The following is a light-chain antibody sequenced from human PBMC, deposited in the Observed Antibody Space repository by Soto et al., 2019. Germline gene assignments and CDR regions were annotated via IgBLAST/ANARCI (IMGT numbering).Light chain of an antibody. CDR2: EVT. CDR1: SSDVGGYNY. J-gene: IGLJ2*01. V-gene: IGLV2-14*01. Sequence: QSALTQPASVSGSPGQSITISCTGTSSDVGGYNYVSWYQQHPGKAPKLMIYEVTNRPSGVSNRFSGSKSGNTASLTISGLQADDEADYYCSSYTSGSAPVVFGGGTQLTVL. CDR3: SSYTSGSAPVV.